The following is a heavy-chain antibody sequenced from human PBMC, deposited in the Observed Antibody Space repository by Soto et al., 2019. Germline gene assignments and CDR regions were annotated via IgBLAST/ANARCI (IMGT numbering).Heavy chain of an antibody. J-gene: IGHJ6*02. Sequence: SVKVSCKASGGTFSSYTISWVRQAPGQGLEWMGRIIPILGIANYAQKFQGRVTITADKSTSTAYMELSSLRSEDTAVYYCARETTMVRGLGVWGQGTTVTVSS. CDR2: IIPILGIA. V-gene: IGHV1-69*04. D-gene: IGHD3-10*01. CDR3: ARETTMVRGLGV. CDR1: GGTFSSYT.